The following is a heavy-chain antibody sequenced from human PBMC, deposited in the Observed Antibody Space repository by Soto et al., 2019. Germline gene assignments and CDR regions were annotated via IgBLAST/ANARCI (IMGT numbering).Heavy chain of an antibody. CDR2: ISGSGSIT. V-gene: IGHV3-23*01. CDR3: ATAEKISAVDAYLDN. D-gene: IGHD6-19*01. CDR1: EFTFSNYA. Sequence: EVQLLESGGGLVQPGGSLSLSCAASEFTFSNYAMTWVRQAPWKGLEWVSSISGSGSITYYAESVKGRFAISRDNSKNTLFPQMNIRRAADPAIYYCATAEKISAVDAYLDNWGQGTQVTVSS. J-gene: IGHJ4*02.